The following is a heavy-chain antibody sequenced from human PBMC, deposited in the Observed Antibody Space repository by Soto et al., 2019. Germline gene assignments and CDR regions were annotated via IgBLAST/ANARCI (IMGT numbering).Heavy chain of an antibody. CDR3: AREGIAAAGRPYYFDY. CDR2: IYYSGST. J-gene: IGHJ4*02. CDR1: GGSISSGGYY. V-gene: IGHV4-31*03. D-gene: IGHD6-13*01. Sequence: SETLSLTCTVSGGSISSGGYYWSWIRQHPGKGLEWIGYIYYSGSTYYNPSLKSRVTISVDTSKNQFSLRLSSVTAADTAVYYCAREGIAAAGRPYYFDYWGQGTLVTVSS.